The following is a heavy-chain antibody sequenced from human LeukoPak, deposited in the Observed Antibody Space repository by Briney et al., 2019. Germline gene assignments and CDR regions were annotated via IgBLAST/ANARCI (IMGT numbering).Heavy chain of an antibody. D-gene: IGHD3-22*01. CDR3: ARDYYDSSGYYYGDAFDI. CDR1: GGSITSSHW. J-gene: IGHJ3*02. V-gene: IGHV4-4*02. CDR2: IYHGGTT. Sequence: PSETLSLTCAVSGGSITSSHWWSWARQPPGKGLEWIGEIYHGGTTNYNPSLKSRVTMSVDESKNQFSLKLSSVTAADTAVYYCARDYYDSSGYYYGDAFDIWGQGTMVTVSS.